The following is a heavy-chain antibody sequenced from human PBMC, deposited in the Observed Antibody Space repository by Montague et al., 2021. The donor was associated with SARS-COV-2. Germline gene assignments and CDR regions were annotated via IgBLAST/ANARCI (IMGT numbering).Heavy chain of an antibody. Sequence: SETLSLTCSVSGDSITPYGDSIGGYFWSWIRQPAGKGLEWIGRIYANGNFDYNPSLNSRVSMSMDTSKQEFSMRLISVTAADTAVYYCARDAYYFGPGRENHGALAPWGQGILVTVSS. CDR1: GDSITPYGDSIGGYF. J-gene: IGHJ5*02. D-gene: IGHD2/OR15-2a*01. CDR2: IYANGNF. CDR3: ARDAYYFGPGRENHGALAP. V-gene: IGHV4-4*07.